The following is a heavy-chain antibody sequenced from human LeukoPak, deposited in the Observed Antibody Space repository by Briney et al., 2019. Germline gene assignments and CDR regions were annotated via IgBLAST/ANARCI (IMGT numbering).Heavy chain of an antibody. Sequence: PSETLSPTCTVSGGSISSYYWSWIRQPPGKGLEWIGYIYYSGSTNYNPSLKSRVTISVDTSKNQFSLKLSSVTAADTAVYYCARRRTTEFDPWGQGTLVTVSS. J-gene: IGHJ5*02. CDR1: GGSISSYY. V-gene: IGHV4-59*08. CDR3: ARRRTTEFDP. D-gene: IGHD1-1*01. CDR2: IYYSGST.